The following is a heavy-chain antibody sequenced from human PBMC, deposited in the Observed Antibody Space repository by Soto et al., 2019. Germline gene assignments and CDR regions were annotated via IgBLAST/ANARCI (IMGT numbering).Heavy chain of an antibody. D-gene: IGHD1-1*01. J-gene: IGHJ3*01. V-gene: IGHV3-30*04. Sequence: SLRLSCEASKFTFSIYSMDWVRQAPGRGLELVAVILNDGSDKDYADSVKGRFSISRDHSKHTLYLQMNSPRIEDTAVYYCARVDTGYRLGGGFHXWGQGTLLTVS. CDR1: KFTFSIYS. CDR3: ARVDTGYRLGGGFHX. CDR2: ILNDGSDK.